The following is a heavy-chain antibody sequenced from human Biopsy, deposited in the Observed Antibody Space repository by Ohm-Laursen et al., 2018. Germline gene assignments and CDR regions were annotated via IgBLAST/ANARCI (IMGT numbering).Heavy chain of an antibody. CDR1: GFPFSKAW. D-gene: IGHD3-16*01. V-gene: IGHV3-15*01. CDR2: IKSESDGGTT. Sequence: GSLRLSCSASGFPFSKAWMNWVRQAPGKGLEWVGRIKSESDGGTTDYAGPVTGRFTISRDDSKNTLYVQMNSLKTEDTAVYYCSTMATFWGQGTLVNVSS. J-gene: IGHJ4*02. CDR3: STMATF.